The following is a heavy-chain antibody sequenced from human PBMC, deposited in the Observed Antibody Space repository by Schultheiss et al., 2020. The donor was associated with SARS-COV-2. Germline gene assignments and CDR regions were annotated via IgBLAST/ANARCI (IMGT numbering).Heavy chain of an antibody. CDR1: GGSVSGGSHF. CDR3: ARAWNGDHYYFDY. J-gene: IGHJ4*02. D-gene: IGHD4-17*01. CDR2: IYYSGST. V-gene: IGHV4-31*03. Sequence: SQTLSLTCTVSGGSVSGGSHFWSWIRQPPGKGLEWIGYIYYSGSTYYNPSLKSRVTISVDTSKNQFSLKLSSVTAADTAVYYCARAWNGDHYYFDYWGQGTLVTVSS.